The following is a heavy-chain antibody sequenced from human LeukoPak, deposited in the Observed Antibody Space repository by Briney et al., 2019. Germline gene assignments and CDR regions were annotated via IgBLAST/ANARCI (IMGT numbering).Heavy chain of an antibody. V-gene: IGHV3-30*04. CDR1: GFTFSTYA. CDR3: ARPGGYAFDI. D-gene: IGHD3-10*01. J-gene: IGHJ3*02. Sequence: GGSLRLSCTASGFTFSTYAIHWVRQAPGKGPEWMAFITYDESNTYFADSVKGRFTLSRDNSKNALYLQMNSLRPADTAVYYCARPGGYAFDIWGQGTMVTVSS. CDR2: ITYDESNT.